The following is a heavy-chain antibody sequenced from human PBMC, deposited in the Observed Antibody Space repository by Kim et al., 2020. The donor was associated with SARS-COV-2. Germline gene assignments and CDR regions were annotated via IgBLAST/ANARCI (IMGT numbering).Heavy chain of an antibody. V-gene: IGHV3-49*02. J-gene: IGHJ6*02. D-gene: IGHD3-10*01. CDR3: TNYFYYSYYGMDV. Sequence: YAATVNSRLTNSRDDSKSIAYLQMNSLKTEDTAVYYCTNYFYYSYYGMDVWGQGTTVTVSS.